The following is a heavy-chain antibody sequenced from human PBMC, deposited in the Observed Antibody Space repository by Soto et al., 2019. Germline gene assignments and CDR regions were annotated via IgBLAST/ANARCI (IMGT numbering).Heavy chain of an antibody. D-gene: IGHD7-27*01. V-gene: IGHV4-59*12. J-gene: IGHJ4*02. CDR1: GGSISSYY. Sequence: SETLSLTCTVSGGSISSYYWSWIRQPPGKGLEWIGYIYYSGSTNCNPSLKSRVTISVDTSKNQFSLNLNSVTSADTAVYYCTRGPSGDKVDYWGQGALVTVSS. CDR2: IYYSGST. CDR3: TRGPSGDKVDY.